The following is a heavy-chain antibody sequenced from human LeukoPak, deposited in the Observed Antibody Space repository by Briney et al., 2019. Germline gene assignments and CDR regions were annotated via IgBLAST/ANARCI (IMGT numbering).Heavy chain of an antibody. CDR2: ISYDGSNK. CDR1: GFTFSSYG. V-gene: IGHV3-30*18. D-gene: IGHD4-17*01. CDR3: AKDDYGAPGAT. Sequence: GGSLRLSCAASGFTFSSYGMHWVRQAPGKGLEWVAVISYDGSNKYYADSVKGRFTISRDNSKNTLYLQMNSLRAEDTGVYYCAKDDYGAPGATWGQGTLVTVSS. J-gene: IGHJ5*02.